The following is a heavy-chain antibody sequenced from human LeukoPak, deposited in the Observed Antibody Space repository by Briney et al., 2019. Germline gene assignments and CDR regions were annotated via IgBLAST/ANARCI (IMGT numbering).Heavy chain of an antibody. CDR2: ISYDGSNK. D-gene: IGHD6-13*01. Sequence: GRSLRLSCAASGFTFSSYAMHWVRQAPGKGLEWVAVISYDGSNKYYADSVKGRFTISRDNSKNTLYLQMNSLRAEDTAVYYCARVAGESAAADLSPDYWGQGTLVTVSS. J-gene: IGHJ4*02. CDR1: GFTFSSYA. V-gene: IGHV3-30*04. CDR3: ARVAGESAAADLSPDY.